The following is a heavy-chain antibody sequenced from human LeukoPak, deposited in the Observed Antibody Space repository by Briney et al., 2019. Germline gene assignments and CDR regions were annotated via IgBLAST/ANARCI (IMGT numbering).Heavy chain of an antibody. V-gene: IGHV1-69*01. CDR2: IIPIFGTA. CDR1: GGTFSSYA. D-gene: IGHD4-23*01. Sequence: GCSVKVSCKASGGTFSSYAISWVRQAPGQGLEWMGGIIPIFGTANYAQKFQGRVTIAADESTSTAYMELSSLRSEDTAVYYCARRLPFFGGNSAWFDPWGQGTLVTVSS. CDR3: ARRLPFFGGNSAWFDP. J-gene: IGHJ5*02.